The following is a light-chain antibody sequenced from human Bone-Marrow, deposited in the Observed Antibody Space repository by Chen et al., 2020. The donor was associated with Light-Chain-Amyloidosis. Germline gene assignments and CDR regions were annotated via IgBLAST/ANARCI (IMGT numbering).Light chain of an antibody. CDR3: EVWDRSSDRPV. CDR2: DDS. J-gene: IGLJ3*02. V-gene: IGLV3-21*02. CDR1: NIGSKS. Sequence: SYVLTQPSSVSVAPGQTATIACGGNNIGSKSVHWYQQTPGQAHLLVVYDDSDRPSGIPEPLSGSISGNTATLTISRVEAVDEDDYYCEVWDRSSDRPVFGGGTKLTVL.